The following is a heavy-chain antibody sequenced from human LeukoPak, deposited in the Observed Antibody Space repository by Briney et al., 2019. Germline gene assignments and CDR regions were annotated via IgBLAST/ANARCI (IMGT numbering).Heavy chain of an antibody. Sequence: SETLSLTCTVSGGSISSGDYYWSWIRQPPGKGLEWIGYIYYSGSTYYNPSLKSRVTISVDTSKNQFSLKLSSVTAADTAVYYCARQPKDSIAAAGMSWGQGTLVTVSS. CDR3: ARQPKDSIAAAGMS. D-gene: IGHD6-13*01. CDR1: GGSISSGDYY. V-gene: IGHV4-30-4*01. J-gene: IGHJ5*02. CDR2: IYYSGST.